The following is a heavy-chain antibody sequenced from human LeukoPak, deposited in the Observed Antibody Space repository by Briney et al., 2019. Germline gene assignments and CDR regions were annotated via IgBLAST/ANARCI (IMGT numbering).Heavy chain of an antibody. CDR2: MKHDGSQK. J-gene: IGHJ3*02. Sequence: QPGESLRLSCVASGFTFSMYWMTWFRQAPGKGLGWVANMKHDGSQKNYVDSVKGRFTISRDNAKKSLYLQMNSLRGEDTAVYYCARGGTYDIWGQGTRVTVSS. CDR3: ARGGTYDI. CDR1: GFTFSMYW. V-gene: IGHV3-7*01.